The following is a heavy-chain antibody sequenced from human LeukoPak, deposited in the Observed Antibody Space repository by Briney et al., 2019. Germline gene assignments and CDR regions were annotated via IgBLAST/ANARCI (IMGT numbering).Heavy chain of an antibody. J-gene: IGHJ6*02. CDR1: GYSFTSYW. CDR2: IYPGDSDT. Sequence: GESLKISCKGSGYSFTSYWIGWVRQMPGKGLEWMGIIYPGDSDTRYSPSFQGQVTISADKSISTAYLQWSSLKASDTAVYYCGVTRGGNTYGMDVWGQGTTVTVSS. V-gene: IGHV5-51*01. D-gene: IGHD4-23*01. CDR3: GVTRGGNTYGMDV.